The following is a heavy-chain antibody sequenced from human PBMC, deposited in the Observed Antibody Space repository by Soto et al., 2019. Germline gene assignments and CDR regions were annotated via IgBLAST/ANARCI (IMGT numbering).Heavy chain of an antibody. V-gene: IGHV1-69*01. Sequence: QVQLVQSGAEVKKPGSSVKVSCKASGGTFSSYAISWVRQAPGQGLEWMGGIIPIFGTANYAQKFQGRVTITADESTSTAYMELSSLRSEDTAVYYCARALTPYYYDSRGYPNRDYYYGMDVWGQGTTVTVSS. J-gene: IGHJ6*02. D-gene: IGHD3-22*01. CDR3: ARALTPYYYDSRGYPNRDYYYGMDV. CDR2: IIPIFGTA. CDR1: GGTFSSYA.